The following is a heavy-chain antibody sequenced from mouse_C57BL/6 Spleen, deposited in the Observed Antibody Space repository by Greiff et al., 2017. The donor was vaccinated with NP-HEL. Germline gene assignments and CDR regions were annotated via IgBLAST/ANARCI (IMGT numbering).Heavy chain of an antibody. CDR3: ARVITTVVGNFDY. J-gene: IGHJ2*01. V-gene: IGHV1-7*01. Sequence: VQLQQSGAELAKPGASVKLSCKASGYTFTSYWMHWVKQRPGQGLEWIGYINPSSGNTKYNQKFKDKARLTADKSSSTAYMQLSSLTYDDSAVYYWARVITTVVGNFDYLGQGTTLTVSS. CDR2: INPSSGNT. D-gene: IGHD1-1*01. CDR1: GYTFTSYW.